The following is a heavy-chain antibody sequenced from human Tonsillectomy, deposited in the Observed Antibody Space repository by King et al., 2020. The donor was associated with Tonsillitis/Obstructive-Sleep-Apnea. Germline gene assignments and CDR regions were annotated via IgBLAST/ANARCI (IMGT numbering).Heavy chain of an antibody. CDR2: ISTSSNYT. V-gene: IGHV3-11*05. CDR1: GFTFSDYY. CDR3: AREFQETNTAMVILVYYYYYMDV. D-gene: IGHD5-18*01. Sequence: VQLVESGGGLVKPGGSLRLSCAASGFTFSDYYMSWIRQAPGKGLEWVSYISTSSNYTNYADSVKGRFTISSDNAKNSLYLQMNSLRAEDTAVYYCAREFQETNTAMVILVYYYYYMDVWGKGTTVTVSS. J-gene: IGHJ6*03.